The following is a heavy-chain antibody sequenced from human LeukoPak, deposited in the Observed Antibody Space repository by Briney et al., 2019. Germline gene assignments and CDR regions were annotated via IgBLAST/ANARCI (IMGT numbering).Heavy chain of an antibody. Sequence: ASVKVSCKASGYTFTSYGISWVRQAPGQGLEWMGWISAYNGNTNYAQKLQGRVTMTTDTSTSTAYMELRSLRSDDTAVYYCATTVVYSSSWYTDPFDYWGQGTLVTVSS. CDR2: ISAYNGNT. V-gene: IGHV1-18*01. CDR1: GYTFTSYG. CDR3: ATTVVYSSSWYTDPFDY. J-gene: IGHJ4*02. D-gene: IGHD6-13*01.